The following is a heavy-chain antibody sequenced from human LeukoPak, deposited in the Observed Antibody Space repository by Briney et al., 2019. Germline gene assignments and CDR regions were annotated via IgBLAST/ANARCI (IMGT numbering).Heavy chain of an antibody. CDR1: GVTLSGDW. Sequence: GGSLRLSCAASGVTLSGDWLHGVRQAPGKGLVWGSRINGDGSITSYADPVKGRFTISRDNAKNTLYLQMTSLRAEDTAVYYCAGGGYLLDYWGQGTLVTVSS. J-gene: IGHJ4*02. CDR3: AGGGYLLDY. D-gene: IGHD1-26*01. CDR2: INGDGSIT. V-gene: IGHV3-74*01.